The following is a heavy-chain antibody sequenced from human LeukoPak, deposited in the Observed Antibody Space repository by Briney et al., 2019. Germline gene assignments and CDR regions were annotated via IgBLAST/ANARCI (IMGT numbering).Heavy chain of an antibody. D-gene: IGHD3-10*01. Sequence: ASVKVSCKASGYTFTSYAMHWVRQAPGQRLEWVGWINPGNGYTEYSQKFQGRVTITRDTSASTAYMELSSLRSEDTAVYYCARDQVVRGVITAFDIWGQGTMVTVSS. CDR2: INPGNGYT. CDR3: ARDQVVRGVITAFDI. V-gene: IGHV1-3*01. J-gene: IGHJ3*02. CDR1: GYTFTSYA.